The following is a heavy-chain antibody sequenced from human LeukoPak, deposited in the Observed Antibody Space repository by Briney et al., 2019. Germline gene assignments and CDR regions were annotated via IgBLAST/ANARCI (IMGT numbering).Heavy chain of an antibody. Sequence: GGSLRLSCAASGFTFSSYAMLWVRQAPGKGLESVAVISYDGSNKYYADSVKGRFTISRDNSKNTLYLQMHSLRAEDAAVYYCARDPAPLVGATTLLDYWGQGTLVTVSS. CDR1: GFTFSSYA. J-gene: IGHJ4*02. D-gene: IGHD1-26*01. CDR2: ISYDGSNK. CDR3: ARDPAPLVGATTLLDY. V-gene: IGHV3-30*01.